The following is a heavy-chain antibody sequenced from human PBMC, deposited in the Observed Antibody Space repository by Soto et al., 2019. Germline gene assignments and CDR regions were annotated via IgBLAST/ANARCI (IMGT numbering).Heavy chain of an antibody. D-gene: IGHD6-19*01. V-gene: IGHV3-48*01. CDR1: GFTFSTYS. CDR2: ISSSSTI. Sequence: EVQLVESGGDLVQPGGSLRLSCAASGFTFSTYSMNWVRQAPGKGLEWVSSISSSSTIYYADSVKVRFTISRDNVQNSLYLQMHSLRAEDTAVYYCARERGSGWNFDYWGQGTLVTVSS. J-gene: IGHJ4*02. CDR3: ARERGSGWNFDY.